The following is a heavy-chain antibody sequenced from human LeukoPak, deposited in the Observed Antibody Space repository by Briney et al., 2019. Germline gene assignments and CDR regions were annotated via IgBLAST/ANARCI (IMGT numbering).Heavy chain of an antibody. CDR2: ISSSSSYI. D-gene: IGHD1-26*01. Sequence: MSGGSLRLSCAASGFTFSSYSMNWVRQAPGKGLEWVSSISSSSSYIYYADSVKGRFTISRDNAKNSLYLQMNSLRAEDTAVYYCARGGPSGSYYFDYWGQGTLVTVSS. V-gene: IGHV3-21*01. CDR1: GFTFSSYS. J-gene: IGHJ4*02. CDR3: ARGGPSGSYYFDY.